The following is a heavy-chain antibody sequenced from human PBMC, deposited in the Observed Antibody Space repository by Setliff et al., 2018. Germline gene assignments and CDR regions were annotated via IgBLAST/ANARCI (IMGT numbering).Heavy chain of an antibody. J-gene: IGHJ5*02. Sequence: SETLSLTCTVSGGSISSYYWSWIRQPAGKGLEWIGRIYTSGSTNYNPSLKSRVPMSVDTSKNQFSLKLSSVTAADTAVYYCARSYYNFWSGYYRVNWFDPWGQGTLVTVSS. CDR1: GGSISSYY. CDR2: IYTSGST. CDR3: ARSYYNFWSGYYRVNWFDP. V-gene: IGHV4-4*07. D-gene: IGHD3-3*01.